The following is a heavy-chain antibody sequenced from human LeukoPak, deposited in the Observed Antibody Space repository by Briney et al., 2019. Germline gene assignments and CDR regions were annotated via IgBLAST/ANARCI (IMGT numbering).Heavy chain of an antibody. CDR1: GYTFTSYY. J-gene: IGHJ4*02. V-gene: IGHV1-46*01. D-gene: IGHD1-26*01. CDR2: INPSGGST. CDR3: ARDGGELLSFFDY. Sequence: ASVKVSCKASGYTFTSYYMHWVRQAPGQGLESMGIINPSGGSTSYAQKFQGRVTMTRDMSTSTVYMELSSLRSEDTAVYYCARDGGELLSFFDYWGQGTLVTVSS.